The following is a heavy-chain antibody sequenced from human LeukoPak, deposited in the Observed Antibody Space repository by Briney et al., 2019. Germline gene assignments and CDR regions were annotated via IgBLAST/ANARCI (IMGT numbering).Heavy chain of an antibody. J-gene: IGHJ4*02. V-gene: IGHV3-33*01. Sequence: GRSLRLSCAASGFTFSRYGMHWVRQAPGKGLEWGAVIWYDGSNKYYADSVKGRFTISRDNSKNTLYLQMNSLRAEDTAVYYCASTSGWYEPIDYWGQGTLVTVSS. CDR1: GFTFSRYG. CDR2: IWYDGSNK. D-gene: IGHD6-19*01. CDR3: ASTSGWYEPIDY.